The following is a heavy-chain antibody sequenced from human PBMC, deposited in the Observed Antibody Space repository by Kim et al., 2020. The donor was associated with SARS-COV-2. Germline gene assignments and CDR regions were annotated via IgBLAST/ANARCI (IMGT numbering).Heavy chain of an antibody. CDR2: ISYDGSNK. J-gene: IGHJ6*01. CDR3: ARNVEGDGYFDSSGYYG. D-gene: IGHD3-22*01. V-gene: IGHV3-30*04. Sequence: GGSLRLSCAASGFTFSSYAMHWVRQAPGKGLEWVAVISYDGSNKYYADSVKGRFTISRDNSKNTLYLQMNSLRAEDTAVYYCARNVEGDGYFDSSGYYG. CDR1: GFTFSSYA.